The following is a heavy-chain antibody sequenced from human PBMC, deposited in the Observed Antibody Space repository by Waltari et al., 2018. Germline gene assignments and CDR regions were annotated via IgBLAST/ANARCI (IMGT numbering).Heavy chain of an antibody. CDR3: ASYSSSDRFGAD. V-gene: IGHV4-4*02. CDR2: IYHSGST. Sequence: QVQLQESGPGLVKPSGTLSLTCPVSGGSLSSSTWWSWVRQPPGKGLEWIGEIYHSGSTNYNPSLKSRVTISVDKSKNQFSLKLSSVTAADTAVYYCASYSSSDRFGADWGQGTLVTVSS. CDR1: GGSLSSSTW. D-gene: IGHD6-6*01. J-gene: IGHJ4*02.